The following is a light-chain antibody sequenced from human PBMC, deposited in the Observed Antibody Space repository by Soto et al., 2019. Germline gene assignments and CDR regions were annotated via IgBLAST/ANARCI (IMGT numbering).Light chain of an antibody. CDR2: AAS. CDR3: QHSNSWPTT. Sequence: MTQSQTSLSVSQGDRVTITCRASQGISNDLGWYQQKPGKAPKRLIYAASSLHSGVPSRFSGSGSATEFTLTTSSLQSEDFAPYYCQHSNSWPTTFGQGTKVDIK. CDR1: QGISND. V-gene: IGKV1-17*01. J-gene: IGKJ1*01.